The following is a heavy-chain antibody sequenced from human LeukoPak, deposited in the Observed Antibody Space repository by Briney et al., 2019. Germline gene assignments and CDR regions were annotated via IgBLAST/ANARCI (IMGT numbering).Heavy chain of an antibody. CDR3: AKVEPLSWSSDLMFDWFDS. CDR2: ISGSGGST. D-gene: IGHD3-10*02. CDR1: GFTFRSYA. Sequence: PGGSLRLSCAASGFTFRSYAMSWVRQAPGKGLEWVSGISGSGGSTYCADSVKGQFTISRDNSKNTLYVQMNSLRAEDTAIYYCAKVEPLSWSSDLMFDWFDSWGQGTLVTVSS. V-gene: IGHV3-23*01. J-gene: IGHJ5*01.